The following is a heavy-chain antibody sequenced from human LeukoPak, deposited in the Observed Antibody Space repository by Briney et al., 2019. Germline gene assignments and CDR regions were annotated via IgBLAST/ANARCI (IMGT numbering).Heavy chain of an antibody. D-gene: IGHD4-17*01. CDR2: INKDGGEK. J-gene: IGHJ4*02. Sequence: GGSLRLSCVASRFTFSNYWMTWVRQAPGKGLERVANINKDGGEKYYMESVKGRLTISRDNAKNTLYLQMNSLRAEDTAVYYCARADYGEGIDYWGQGTLVTVSS. CDR1: RFTFSNYW. CDR3: ARADYGEGIDY. V-gene: IGHV3-7*01.